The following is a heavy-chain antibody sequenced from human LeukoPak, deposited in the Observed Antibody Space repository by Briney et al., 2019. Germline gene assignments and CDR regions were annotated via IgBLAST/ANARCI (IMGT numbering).Heavy chain of an antibody. J-gene: IGHJ4*02. CDR3: ARATGSYDFWSGYEVNVAIDY. Sequence: GGSLRLSCAASGFTFSSYSMNWVRQAPGKGLEWVSSISSSSSYIYYADSVKGRFTISRDNAKNSLYLQMNSLRAEDTAVYYCARATGSYDFWSGYEVNVAIDYWGQGTLVTVS. V-gene: IGHV3-21*01. CDR2: ISSSSSYI. D-gene: IGHD3-3*01. CDR1: GFTFSSYS.